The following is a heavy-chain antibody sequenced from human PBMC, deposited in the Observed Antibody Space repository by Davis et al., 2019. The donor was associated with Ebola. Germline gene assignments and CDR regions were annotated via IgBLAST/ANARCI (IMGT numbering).Heavy chain of an antibody. V-gene: IGHV1-18*01. J-gene: IGHJ4*02. Sequence: ASVKVSCKASGYNFTSYGFSWVRQAPGPGPEWMGWISAYNGNTHYAQSLQGRLTITTETSTTTAYMQLRSLSSDDTALYYCARDTSTNGPWDGWHYWGQGTLITVSS. CDR1: GYNFTSYG. D-gene: IGHD2-8*01. CDR2: ISAYNGNT. CDR3: ARDTSTNGPWDGWHY.